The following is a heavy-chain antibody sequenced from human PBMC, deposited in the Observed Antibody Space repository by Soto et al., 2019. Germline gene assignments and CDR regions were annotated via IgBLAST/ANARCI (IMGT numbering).Heavy chain of an antibody. D-gene: IGHD3-22*01. V-gene: IGHV4-30-2*01. CDR1: GGSISSGGYS. CDR3: ARDGTYYYDSSGPGAFEI. CDR2: IYHSGST. J-gene: IGHJ3*02. Sequence: QLQLQESGSGLVKPSQTLSLTCAVSGGSISSGGYSWSWIRQPPGKGLGWIGYIYHSGSTYYNPSLKSRVTISVDRSKNQFSLKLSAVTAADTAVYYCARDGTYYYDSSGPGAFEIWGQGTMVTVSS.